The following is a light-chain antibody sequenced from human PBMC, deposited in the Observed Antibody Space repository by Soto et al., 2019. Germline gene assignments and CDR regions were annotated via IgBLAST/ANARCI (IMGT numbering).Light chain of an antibody. CDR3: QQYKSFSLT. CDR2: KTS. Sequence: DIQMTQSPSTLSASVGDRVTITCRASQSIDSWLAWYQQKPGKAPKLLIYKTSSLESGVPSRFSGSGSGTAFSLTISSLQPDDFATYYCQQYKSFSLTFGGGTRVEVK. CDR1: QSIDSW. J-gene: IGKJ4*01. V-gene: IGKV1-5*03.